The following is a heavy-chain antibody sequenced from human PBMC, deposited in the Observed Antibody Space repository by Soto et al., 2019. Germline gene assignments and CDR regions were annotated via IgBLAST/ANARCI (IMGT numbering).Heavy chain of an antibody. CDR2: ISSSSSTI. D-gene: IGHD6-13*01. Sequence: GGSLRLSCAASGFTFSSYSMNWVRQAPGKGLEWVSYISSSSSTIYYADSVKGRFTISRDNAKNSLYLQMNSLRDEDTAVYYCARDLEGSDQSSSWFRYYYGMDVWGQGTTVTVSS. CDR3: ARDLEGSDQSSSWFRYYYGMDV. CDR1: GFTFSSYS. V-gene: IGHV3-48*02. J-gene: IGHJ6*02.